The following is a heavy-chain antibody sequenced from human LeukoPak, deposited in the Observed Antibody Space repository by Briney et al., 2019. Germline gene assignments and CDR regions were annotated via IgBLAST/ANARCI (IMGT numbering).Heavy chain of an antibody. CDR2: IYYTGST. CDR1: GASISGSGYY. CDR3: VKSGGYGLIDY. Sequence: SETLSLTCTVSGASISGSGYYLGWIRQPPGKGLEWIGNIYYTGSTYYNASLQSRVTISIDMSKNQFSLRLNSVTAADTAMYYCVKSGGYGLIDYWGQGTLVTVSS. J-gene: IGHJ4*02. D-gene: IGHD1-26*01. V-gene: IGHV4-39*01.